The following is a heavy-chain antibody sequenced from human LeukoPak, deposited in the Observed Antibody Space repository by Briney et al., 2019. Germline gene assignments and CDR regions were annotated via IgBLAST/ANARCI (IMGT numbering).Heavy chain of an antibody. V-gene: IGHV3-23*01. Sequence: GGSLRLSCTASGFAFSVYAVSWLRQPPGKGLEWVSTINANNGTTSYAASVRGRFTISRDNSENTLYLQLNTLRADDTATYYCAKPISGGLAVTADWFHPWGQGTLVVVSS. J-gene: IGHJ5*01. CDR3: AKPISGGLAVTADWFHP. CDR2: INANNGTT. CDR1: GFAFSVYA. D-gene: IGHD6-19*01.